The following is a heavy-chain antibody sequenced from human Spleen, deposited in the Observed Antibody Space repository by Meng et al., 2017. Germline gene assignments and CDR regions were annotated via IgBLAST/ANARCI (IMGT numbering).Heavy chain of an antibody. CDR1: EYSFSTYW. V-gene: IGHV5-51*01. J-gene: IGHJ4*02. CDR3: ARKETNTAWKH. CDR2: IYPGDSDT. D-gene: IGHD1-1*01. Sequence: GESLKISCKGSEYSFSTYWIAWVRQMSGKGLEWMGIIYPGDSDTRYSPSFKGQITISADKSTSAAYLQWSSLKTSDTAIYFCARKETNTAWKHWGQGTLVTVSS.